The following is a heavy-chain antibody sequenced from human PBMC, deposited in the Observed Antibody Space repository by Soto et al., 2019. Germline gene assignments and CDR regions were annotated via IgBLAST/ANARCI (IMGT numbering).Heavy chain of an antibody. D-gene: IGHD1-26*01. CDR2: IRSKAYGGTT. CDR1: GCAFGYYA. Sequence: GALSLSCIASGCAFGYYAMSWFRQAPGKGLEWVGFIRSKAYGGTTEYAASVKGRFTISRDDSKSIAYLQMNSLKTEDTAVYYCTNGGSYFDYWGQGTLVTVSS. J-gene: IGHJ4*02. CDR3: TNGGSYFDY. V-gene: IGHV3-49*03.